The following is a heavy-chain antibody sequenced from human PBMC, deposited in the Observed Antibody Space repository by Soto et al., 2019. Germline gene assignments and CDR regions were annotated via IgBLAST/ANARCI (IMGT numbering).Heavy chain of an antibody. CDR1: GGTFGSYT. CDR2: IFPILAIA. Sequence: QVQLVQSGAEVKKPGSSVKVSCKASGGTFGSYTLGWVRQAPGQGLEWMGRIFPILAIADYAQMFQGRVTLIADRSTSTAYMELTSLRSEDTAVYYCARIDYGDYGGGFEIWGQGTMVTGSS. V-gene: IGHV1-69*02. CDR3: ARIDYGDYGGGFEI. J-gene: IGHJ3*02. D-gene: IGHD4-17*01.